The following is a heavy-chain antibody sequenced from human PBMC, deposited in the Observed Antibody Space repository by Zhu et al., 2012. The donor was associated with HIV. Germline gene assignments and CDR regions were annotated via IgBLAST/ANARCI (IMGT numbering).Heavy chain of an antibody. CDR3: ARADGSGTYYYYYMDV. D-gene: IGHD3-10*01. CDR1: GGSISSGDYY. J-gene: IGHJ6*03. CDR2: IHHSGTT. V-gene: IGHV4-30-4*08. Sequence: QVQLQESGPGLVKPSQTLSLTCTASGGSISSGDYYWSWIRQPPGKGLEWIAYIHHSGTTYYNPSLKSRLSISIDTPKNQFSLRLSSVSAADTAVYFCARADGSGTYYYYYMDVWGKGTTVTVSS.